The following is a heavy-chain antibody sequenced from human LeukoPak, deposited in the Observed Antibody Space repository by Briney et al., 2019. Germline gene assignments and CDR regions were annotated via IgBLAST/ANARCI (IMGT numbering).Heavy chain of an antibody. J-gene: IGHJ5*02. CDR3: VYIAAAGVNWFDP. CDR1: GYTFTGYY. Sequence: ASVKVSCKASGYTFTGYYMHWVRQAPGQGLEWMGWINPNSGGTNYAQKFQGRVTMTRDTSISTAYMELSRLRSDDTAVYYCVYIAAAGVNWFDPWGQGTLVTVSS. D-gene: IGHD6-13*01. CDR2: INPNSGGT. V-gene: IGHV1-2*02.